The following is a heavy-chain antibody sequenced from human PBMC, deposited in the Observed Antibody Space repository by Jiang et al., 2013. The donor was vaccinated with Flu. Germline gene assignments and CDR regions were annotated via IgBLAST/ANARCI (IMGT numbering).Heavy chain of an antibody. CDR1: GYTFTNYG. V-gene: IGHV1-18*01. CDR3: RMIVVVGMVFDY. Sequence: GAEVKKPGASVRVSCKASGYTFTNYGISWVRQAPGQGLEWMGWSSADNANTKYAQKFQGRVTITADESTSTAYMELSSLRSEDTAVYYCRMIVVVGMVFDYWGQGTLVTVSS. J-gene: IGHJ4*02. CDR2: SSADNANT. D-gene: IGHD3-22*01.